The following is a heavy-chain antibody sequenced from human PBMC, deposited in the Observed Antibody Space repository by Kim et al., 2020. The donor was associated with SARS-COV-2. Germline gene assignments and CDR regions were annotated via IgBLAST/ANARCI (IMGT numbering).Heavy chain of an antibody. Sequence: GGSLRLSCAASGFTFSSYSMNWVRQAPGKGLEWVSSISSSSSYIYYADSVKGRFTISRDNAKNSLYLQMNSLRAEDTAVYYCARAHSSSWYNGDYWGQGTLVTVSS. D-gene: IGHD6-13*01. V-gene: IGHV3-21*01. CDR2: ISSSSSYI. CDR3: ARAHSSSWYNGDY. J-gene: IGHJ4*02. CDR1: GFTFSSYS.